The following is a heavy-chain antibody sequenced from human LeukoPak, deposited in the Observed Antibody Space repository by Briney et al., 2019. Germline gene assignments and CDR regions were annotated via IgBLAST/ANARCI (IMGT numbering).Heavy chain of an antibody. CDR2: ISTSSSHI. V-gene: IGHV3-21*01. CDR1: GFTFSFYM. Sequence: GGSLRLSCTASGFTFSFYMMNWVRQAPGKGLEWVSSISTSSSHIYYADSLKGRFTVSRDNAQSALFLQMNNLTAEDTAVYYCARDDNCYDKPFDLWGQGTLVTVSS. CDR3: ARDDNCYDKPFDL. D-gene: IGHD1-20*01. J-gene: IGHJ4*02.